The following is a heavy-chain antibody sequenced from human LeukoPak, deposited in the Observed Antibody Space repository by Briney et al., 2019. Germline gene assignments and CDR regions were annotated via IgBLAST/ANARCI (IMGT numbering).Heavy chain of an antibody. CDR1: GYTFTGYY. J-gene: IGHJ4*02. CDR2: INPNSGGT. D-gene: IGHD5-24*01. V-gene: IGHV1-2*02. Sequence: ASVKVSCKASGYTFTGYYMHWVRQAPGRGLEWMGWINPNSGGTNYAQKFQGRVTMTRDTSITTAYMELSSLRSDDTAVYYCARDLEMGYFDYWGQGTMVTVSS. CDR3: ARDLEMGYFDY.